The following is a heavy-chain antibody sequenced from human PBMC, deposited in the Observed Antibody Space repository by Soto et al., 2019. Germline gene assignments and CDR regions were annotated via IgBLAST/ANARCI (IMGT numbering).Heavy chain of an antibody. CDR1: GFSLTARGMS. D-gene: IGHD3-22*01. CDR3: ARIPHYYDSSGYYPG. J-gene: IGHJ4*02. CDR2: IGSDNNK. V-gene: IGHV2-70*01. Sequence: SGPTLVNPTQTLSLTCTFSGFSLTARGMSVSWIRQPPGKALEWLALIGSDNNKYYSTSLKTRLTISKDTSKNQVVLTMTNMDPVDTATYYCARIPHYYDSSGYYPGWGQGTLVTVSS.